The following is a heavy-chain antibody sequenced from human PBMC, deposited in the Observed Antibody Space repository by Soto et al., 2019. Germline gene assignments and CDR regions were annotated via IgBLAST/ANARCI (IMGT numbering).Heavy chain of an antibody. CDR2: TSYDGSNK. J-gene: IGHJ6*02. Sequence: PRGPLSLSCTASGFPFSNYAMHGVRQAPGKGLKWVAVTSYDGSNKYYADSVKGRFTISRDNSKNTLYLQMNSLRAEDTAVYYCARDTRLYAGMDVWGQGTTVTVSS. CDR1: GFPFSNYA. CDR3: ARDTRLYAGMDV. D-gene: IGHD1-1*01. V-gene: IGHV3-30*04.